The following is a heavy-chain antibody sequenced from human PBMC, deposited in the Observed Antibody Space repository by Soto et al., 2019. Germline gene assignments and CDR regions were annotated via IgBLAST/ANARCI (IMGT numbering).Heavy chain of an antibody. CDR3: ARVDRLRWRPFDY. CDR2: INHSGST. V-gene: IGHV4-34*01. CDR1: GGSFSGYY. Sequence: SETLSLTCAVYGGSFSGYYWSWIRQPPGKGLEWIGEINHSGSTNYNPSLKSRVTISVDTSKNQFSLKLSSVTAADTAVYYCARVDRLRWRPFDYWGQGTLVTVSS. J-gene: IGHJ4*02. D-gene: IGHD4-17*01.